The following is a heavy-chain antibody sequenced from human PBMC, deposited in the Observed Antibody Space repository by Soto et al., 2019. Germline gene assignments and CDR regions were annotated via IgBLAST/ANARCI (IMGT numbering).Heavy chain of an antibody. D-gene: IGHD5-12*01. Sequence: QVQLVQSGAEVKKPGSSVKVSCKASGGTFSSYAISWVRQAPGQGLEWMGGIIPMFGTANYAQKFQGRVTITADESTSTAYMELSSLRSEDTAVYYCAPQIYDSDFPWDYYYYGMDVWGQGTTVTVSS. J-gene: IGHJ6*02. CDR3: APQIYDSDFPWDYYYYGMDV. CDR2: IIPMFGTA. CDR1: GGTFSSYA. V-gene: IGHV1-69*01.